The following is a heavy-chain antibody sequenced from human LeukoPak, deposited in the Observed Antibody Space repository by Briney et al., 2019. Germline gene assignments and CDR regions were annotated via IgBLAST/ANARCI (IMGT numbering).Heavy chain of an antibody. Sequence: SETLSLTCTVSGGSISSYYWSWTRQPPGKGLEWIGYIYYSGSTNYNPSLKSRVTISVDTSKNQFSLKLSSVTAADTAVYYCASRDSSGFDYWGQGTLVTVSS. CDR2: IYYSGST. CDR1: GGSISSYY. V-gene: IGHV4-59*01. D-gene: IGHD3-22*01. CDR3: ASRDSSGFDY. J-gene: IGHJ4*02.